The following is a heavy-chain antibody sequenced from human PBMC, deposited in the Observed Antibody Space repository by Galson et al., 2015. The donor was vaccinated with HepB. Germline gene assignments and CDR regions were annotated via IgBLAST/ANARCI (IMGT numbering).Heavy chain of an antibody. CDR3: AREAGGATSKDAFDI. Sequence: SLRLSCAASGFTFSSYGMHWVRQAPGKGLEWVAVIWYDGSNKYYADSVKGRFTISRDNSKNTLYLQMNSLRAEDTAVYYCAREAGGATSKDAFDIWGQGTMVTVSS. CDR1: GFTFSSYG. D-gene: IGHD1-26*01. CDR2: IWYDGSNK. V-gene: IGHV3-33*08. J-gene: IGHJ3*02.